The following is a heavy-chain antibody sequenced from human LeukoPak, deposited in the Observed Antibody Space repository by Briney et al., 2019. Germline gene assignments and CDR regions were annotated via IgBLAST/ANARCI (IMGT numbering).Heavy chain of an antibody. CDR1: GFTVSSNY. V-gene: IGHV3-66*01. Sequence: RGSLRLSCAASGFTVSSNYMSWVRQAPGKGLEWVSVIYSGGSTYYADSVKGRFTISRDNSKNTLYLQMNSLRAEDTAVYYCARDDYSNSYYFDYWGQGTLVTVSS. CDR2: IYSGGST. CDR3: ARDDYSNSYYFDY. J-gene: IGHJ4*02. D-gene: IGHD4-11*01.